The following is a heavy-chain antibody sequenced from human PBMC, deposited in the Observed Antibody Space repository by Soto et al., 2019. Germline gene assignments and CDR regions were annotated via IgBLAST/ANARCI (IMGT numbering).Heavy chain of an antibody. Sequence: GGSLRLSCAASGFTFSSYAMCWVRQAPGKGLEWVSAISGSGGSTYYADSVKGRFTISRDNSKNTLYLQMNSLRAGDTAIYYCAKGSSGSRPYYFDIWGQGTLVTVSS. V-gene: IGHV3-23*01. CDR3: AKGSSGSRPYYFDI. CDR1: GFTFSSYA. D-gene: IGHD3-22*01. J-gene: IGHJ4*02. CDR2: ISGSGGST.